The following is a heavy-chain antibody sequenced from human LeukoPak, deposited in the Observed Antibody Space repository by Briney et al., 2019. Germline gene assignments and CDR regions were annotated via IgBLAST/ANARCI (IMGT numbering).Heavy chain of an antibody. CDR2: INHSGST. CDR3: ARVGMDSSGPIDY. D-gene: IGHD6-19*01. CDR1: GGSFSGYY. V-gene: IGHV4-34*01. Sequence: PSETLSLTGAVYGGSFSGYYWSWIRQPPGKGLEWIGEINHSGSTNYNPSLKGRVTISVDTSKNQFSLKLSSVTAADTAVYYCARVGMDSSGPIDYWGQGTLVTVSS. J-gene: IGHJ4*02.